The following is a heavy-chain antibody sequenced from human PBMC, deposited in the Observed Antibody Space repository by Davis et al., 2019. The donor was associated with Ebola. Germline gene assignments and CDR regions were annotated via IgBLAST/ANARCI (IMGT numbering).Heavy chain of an antibody. CDR1: GYTFTTCG. Sequence: AASVKVSCKASGYTFTTCGISWVRQAPGQGLEWMGWISTYNDNTNYAQKLQGRVTMTTDTSTSTAYMELRSLRSDDTAVYYCARDRYCSGGRCYSSYYYGMDVWGQGTTVTVSS. J-gene: IGHJ6*02. D-gene: IGHD2-15*01. CDR2: ISTYNDNT. V-gene: IGHV1-18*01. CDR3: ARDRYCSGGRCYSSYYYGMDV.